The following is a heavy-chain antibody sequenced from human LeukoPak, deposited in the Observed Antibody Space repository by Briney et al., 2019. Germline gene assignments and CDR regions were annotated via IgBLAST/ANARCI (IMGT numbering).Heavy chain of an antibody. V-gene: IGHV3-48*01. CDR1: AFTFSSYS. CDR3: ARDSNYYDSSGYYSMIDY. Sequence: GGSLRLSCAASAFTFSSYSMNWDRQAPGKGLEWVSYISSSSSTVYYADSVKGRFTISRDNAKNSLYLQMNSLRAEDTAVYYCARDSNYYDSSGYYSMIDYWGQGTLVTVSS. CDR2: ISSSSSTV. D-gene: IGHD3-22*01. J-gene: IGHJ4*02.